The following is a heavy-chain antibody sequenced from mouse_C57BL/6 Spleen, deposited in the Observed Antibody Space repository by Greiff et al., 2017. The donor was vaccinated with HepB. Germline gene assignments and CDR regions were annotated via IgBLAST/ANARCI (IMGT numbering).Heavy chain of an antibody. CDR3: AKRGLGLYYAMDY. Sequence: VQLVESGPGLVQPSQSLSITCTVSGFSLTSYGVHWVRQSPGKGLEWLGVIWRGGSTDYNAAFMSRLSITKDNSKSQVFFKMNSLQADDTAIYYCAKRGLGLYYAMDYWGQGTSVTVSS. CDR2: IWRGGST. V-gene: IGHV2-5*01. CDR1: GFSLTSYG. D-gene: IGHD4-1*01. J-gene: IGHJ4*01.